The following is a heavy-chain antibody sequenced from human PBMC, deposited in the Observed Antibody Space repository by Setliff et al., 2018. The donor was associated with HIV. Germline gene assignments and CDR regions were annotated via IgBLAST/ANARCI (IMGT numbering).Heavy chain of an antibody. CDR2: MNPNTGNT. Sequence: ASVKVSCKASGYTFTNYDINWVRQAAGQGLEWMAWMNPNTGNTGYEQKFRGRVTLTRNTSISTAYLELSSLRSEYTAMYYCARYAGVMTYAAYPLGHWGQGTLVTAPQ. CDR3: ARYAGVMTYAAYPLGH. CDR1: GYTFTNYD. V-gene: IGHV1-8*02. D-gene: IGHD3-16*01. J-gene: IGHJ4*02.